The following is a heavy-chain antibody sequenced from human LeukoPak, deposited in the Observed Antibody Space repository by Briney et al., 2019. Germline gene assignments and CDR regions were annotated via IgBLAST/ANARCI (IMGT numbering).Heavy chain of an antibody. V-gene: IGHV3-74*01. J-gene: IGHJ3*02. CDR1: GFTFSSYW. Sequence: QPGGSLRLSCAASGFTFSSYWMHWVRQAPGKGLVWVSRINSDGSSTNYADSVKGRFTISRDNSKNTLYLQMNSLRAEDTAVYYCARVGAYCSGGSCYLAAFDIWGQGTMVTVSS. CDR3: ARVGAYCSGGSCYLAAFDI. D-gene: IGHD2-15*01. CDR2: INSDGSST.